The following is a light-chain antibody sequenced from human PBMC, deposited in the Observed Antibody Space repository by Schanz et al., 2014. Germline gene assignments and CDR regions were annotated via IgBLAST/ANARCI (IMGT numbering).Light chain of an antibody. Sequence: EIVLTQSPGTLSLSPGERATLSCRASQSVSSSYLAWYQQKPGQAPRLLIYGASNRATGIPDRFSGSGSGTDFTLTVSRLEPEDSAVYYCQHYGTSFTFGQGTRLEIK. CDR1: QSVSSSY. J-gene: IGKJ5*01. CDR2: GAS. CDR3: QHYGTSFT. V-gene: IGKV3-20*01.